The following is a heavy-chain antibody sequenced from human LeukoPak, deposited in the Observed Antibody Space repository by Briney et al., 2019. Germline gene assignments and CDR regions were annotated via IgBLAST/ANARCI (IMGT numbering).Heavy chain of an antibody. Sequence: GGSLRLSCAASGFTFDDYAMHWVRQAPGKGLEWVSGISWNSGSIGYADSVKGRFTISRDNAKNSLYLQMNSLRAEDMALYYCAKDEFVASDFTGAFDIWGQGAMVTVSS. CDR1: GFTFDDYA. CDR2: ISWNSGSI. J-gene: IGHJ3*02. D-gene: IGHD2-8*02. V-gene: IGHV3-9*03. CDR3: AKDEFVASDFTGAFDI.